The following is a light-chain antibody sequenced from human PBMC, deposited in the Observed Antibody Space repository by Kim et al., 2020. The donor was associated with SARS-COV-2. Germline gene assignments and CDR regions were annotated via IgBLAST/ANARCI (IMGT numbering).Light chain of an antibody. Sequence: PGQTASITCSGDKLGDKYACWYQQKPGQSPVLVIYQDSKRPSGMPERFSGSNSGNTATLTISGTQAMDEADYYCQAWDSSTADVVFGGGTQLTVL. J-gene: IGLJ2*01. V-gene: IGLV3-1*01. CDR3: QAWDSSTADVV. CDR1: KLGDKY. CDR2: QDS.